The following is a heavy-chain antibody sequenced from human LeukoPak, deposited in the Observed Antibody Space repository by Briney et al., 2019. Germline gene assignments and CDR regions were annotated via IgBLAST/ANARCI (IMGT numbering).Heavy chain of an antibody. Sequence: SETLSLTCTVSGGSISSGGYYWSWIRQPPGKGLEWIGYIYHSGSTYYNPSLKSRVTISVDTSKNQFSLKLSSVTAADTAVYYCARDLYSYYFDYWGQGTLVTVSS. V-gene: IGHV4-30-2*01. CDR2: IYHSGST. CDR3: ARDLYSYYFDY. J-gene: IGHJ4*02. CDR1: GGSISSGGYY. D-gene: IGHD2-8*01.